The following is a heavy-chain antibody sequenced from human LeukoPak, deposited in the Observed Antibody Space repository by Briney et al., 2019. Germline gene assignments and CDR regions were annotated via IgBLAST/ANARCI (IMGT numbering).Heavy chain of an antibody. V-gene: IGHV5-51*01. CDR3: ARHYAEPGYYDSSGYFDY. CDR2: IYPGDSDT. Sequence: GESLKISCQASGYTFTTYWIGWVRQMPGKGLEWMGIIYPGDSDTRYSPSFQGQVTISADKSISTAYLQWSGLKASDTAMYYCARHYAEPGYYDSSGYFDYWGQGTLVTVSS. J-gene: IGHJ4*02. CDR1: GYTFTTYW. D-gene: IGHD3-22*01.